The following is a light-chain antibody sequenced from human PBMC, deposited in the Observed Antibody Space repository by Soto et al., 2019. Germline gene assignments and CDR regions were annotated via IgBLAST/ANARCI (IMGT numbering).Light chain of an antibody. Sequence: QSVLTQPRSVSGSPGQSVTISCTGTSSDVGGYNFVSWYQQYPGKAPKLIIYDVSKRPSGVPDRFSGSKSGNTASLTISGLQAEDDADYYCCSYAGSYTLWVFGGGTKLPVL. CDR2: DVS. CDR3: CSYAGSYTLWV. J-gene: IGLJ3*02. V-gene: IGLV2-11*01. CDR1: SSDVGGYNF.